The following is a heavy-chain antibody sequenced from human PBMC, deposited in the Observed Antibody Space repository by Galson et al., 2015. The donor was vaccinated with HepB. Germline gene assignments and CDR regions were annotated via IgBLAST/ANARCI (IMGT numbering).Heavy chain of an antibody. D-gene: IGHD2-2*01. Sequence: SLRLSCAASGFTFSSYSMNWVRQAPGKGLEWVSYISSSSSTIYYADSVKGRFTISRDNAKNSLYLQMNSLRAEDTAVYYCARDGSPVVPAESDYWGQGTLVTVSS. V-gene: IGHV3-48*01. CDR3: ARDGSPVVPAESDY. J-gene: IGHJ4*02. CDR2: ISSSSSTI. CDR1: GFTFSSYS.